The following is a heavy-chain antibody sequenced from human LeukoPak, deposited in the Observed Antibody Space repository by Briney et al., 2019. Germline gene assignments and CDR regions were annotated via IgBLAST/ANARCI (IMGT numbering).Heavy chain of an antibody. D-gene: IGHD3-3*01. CDR2: IDPNSGGT. Sequence: ASVKVSCKASGYTFTVYYIQWVRQAPGQGLEWMGWIDPNSGGTNYAKRFQGRVTMTRDTSTSTAYMELRSLTSDDTAVYYCARDLEFPDYWGQGTLVTVSS. J-gene: IGHJ4*02. V-gene: IGHV1-2*02. CDR3: ARDLEFPDY. CDR1: GYTFTVYY.